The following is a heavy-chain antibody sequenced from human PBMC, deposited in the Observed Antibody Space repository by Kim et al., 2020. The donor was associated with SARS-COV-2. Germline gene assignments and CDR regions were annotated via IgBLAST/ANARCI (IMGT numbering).Heavy chain of an antibody. CDR1: GGSISSSSYY. CDR2: IYYSGST. V-gene: IGHV4-39*01. CDR3: ARQRITMIVVALFYFDY. D-gene: IGHD3-22*01. Sequence: SETLFLTCTVSGGSISSSSYYWGWIRQPPGKGLEWIGSIYYSGSTYYNPSLKSRVTISVDTSKNQFSLKLSSVTAADTAGYYCARQRITMIVVALFYFDYWGQGTLVTVSS. J-gene: IGHJ4*02.